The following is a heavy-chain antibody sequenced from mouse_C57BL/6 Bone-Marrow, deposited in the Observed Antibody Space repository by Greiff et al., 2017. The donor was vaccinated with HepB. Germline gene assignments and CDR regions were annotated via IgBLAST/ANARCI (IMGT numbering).Heavy chain of an antibody. Sequence: QVQLQQSGAELARPGASVKLSCKASGYTFTSYGISWVKQRPAQGLEWIGEIYPRSGNTYYNEKFKGKATLTADKSSSTAYMELRSLTSEDSAVYFCAREGGFPTGFAYWGQGTLVTVSA. V-gene: IGHV1-81*01. CDR2: IYPRSGNT. J-gene: IGHJ3*01. CDR1: GYTFTSYG. CDR3: AREGGFPTGFAY.